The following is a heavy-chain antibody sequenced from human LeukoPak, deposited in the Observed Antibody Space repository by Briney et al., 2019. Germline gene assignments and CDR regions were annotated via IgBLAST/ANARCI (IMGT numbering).Heavy chain of an antibody. Sequence: GGSLRLSCAASGFTFSSYWMHWLRQVPGKGLVWVARINPGGSSITYADSVKGRLTISRDNAKNTLYLQMDSLRAEDTGVYYCARSNQADDYWGQGTLVTVSS. D-gene: IGHD1-14*01. CDR3: ARSNQADDY. CDR2: INPGGSSI. CDR1: GFTFSSYW. V-gene: IGHV3-74*01. J-gene: IGHJ4*02.